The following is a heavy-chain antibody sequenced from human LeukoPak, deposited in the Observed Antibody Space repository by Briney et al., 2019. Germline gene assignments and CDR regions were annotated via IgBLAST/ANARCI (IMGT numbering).Heavy chain of an antibody. J-gene: IGHJ4*02. Sequence: GESLKISCKGSGYSFSSYWIGWVRQIPGKALEWMGIIYPGDSDIRYSPSFQGQVTISADKSITTAYLQWSSLKASDTAVYYCARRDSSPGSFDYWGQGTLVTVSS. CDR2: IYPGDSDI. CDR3: ARRDSSPGSFDY. D-gene: IGHD6-13*01. CDR1: GYSFSSYW. V-gene: IGHV5-51*01.